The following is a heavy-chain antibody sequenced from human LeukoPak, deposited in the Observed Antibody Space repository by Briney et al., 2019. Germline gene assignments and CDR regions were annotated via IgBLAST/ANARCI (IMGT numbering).Heavy chain of an antibody. D-gene: IGHD3-16*02. Sequence: GGSLRLSCSASGFTFSDYMMSWVRQAPGKGLEWLANIKYDGSEKYLVDSVKGRFIISRDNSKNSLYLQMNSLRAEDTAVYYCARDEGVSHDTYRFDYWGQGTLVTVSS. V-gene: IGHV3-7*03. CDR1: GFTFSDYM. J-gene: IGHJ4*02. CDR3: ARDEGVSHDTYRFDY. CDR2: IKYDGSEK.